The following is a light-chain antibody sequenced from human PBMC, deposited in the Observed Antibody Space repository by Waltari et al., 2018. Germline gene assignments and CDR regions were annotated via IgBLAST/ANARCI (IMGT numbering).Light chain of an antibody. CDR1: SSDFASYTY. CDR3: SSYSGSITL. CDR2: DAT. Sequence: QSALTQPASVSGSPGQSITISCTGTSSDFASYTYVSWYQQHPGKAPKLVIYDATYRPSGVSVRFSGSKSGNTASLTISGLQPEDEAAYYCSSYSGSITLFGGGTKLSVL. J-gene: IGLJ2*01. V-gene: IGLV2-14*03.